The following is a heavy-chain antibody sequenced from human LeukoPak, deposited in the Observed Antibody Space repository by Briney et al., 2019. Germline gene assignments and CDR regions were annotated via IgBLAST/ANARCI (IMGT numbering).Heavy chain of an antibody. D-gene: IGHD3-16*02. CDR1: GFTFSSDW. CDR3: ARDLPLETIV. V-gene: IGHV3-7*01. J-gene: IGHJ4*02. Sequence: PGGSLRLSCAASGFTFSSDWMTWVRQAPGKGLEWVASIKQDGSQQFYVDSVKGRFTISRDNAKNSLYLQMYSLRAEDTSVYYCARDLPLETIVWGQGTLVTVSS. CDR2: IKQDGSQQ.